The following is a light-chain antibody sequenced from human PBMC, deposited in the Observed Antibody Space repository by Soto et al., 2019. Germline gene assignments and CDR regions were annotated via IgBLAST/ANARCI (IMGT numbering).Light chain of an antibody. CDR3: QQRGNWPLVT. CDR1: QSVSDN. J-gene: IGKJ5*01. Sequence: EVEMTQSPANLTVSPGDSATLSCRASQSVSDNLAWYQQKPGQAPRLLIYDTSNRATGIPARFGGSGSGTDFTLTISSLEPEDFAVYYCQQRGNWPLVTFGQGTRLEIK. V-gene: IGKV3-11*01. CDR2: DTS.